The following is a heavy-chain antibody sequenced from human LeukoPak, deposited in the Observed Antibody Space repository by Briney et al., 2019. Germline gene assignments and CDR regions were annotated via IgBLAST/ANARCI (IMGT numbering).Heavy chain of an antibody. CDR1: GFTFSSYA. J-gene: IGHJ4*02. V-gene: IGHV3-30-3*01. CDR2: ISYDGSNK. D-gene: IGHD4-23*01. CDR3: ARIYGGNSYYFDY. Sequence: GGSLRLSCAASGFTFSSYAMHWVRQAPGKGLEWVAVISYDGSNKYYADSVKGRFTISRDNSKNTLYLQMNSLRAEDTAVYYCARIYGGNSYYFDYWGQGTLVTVSS.